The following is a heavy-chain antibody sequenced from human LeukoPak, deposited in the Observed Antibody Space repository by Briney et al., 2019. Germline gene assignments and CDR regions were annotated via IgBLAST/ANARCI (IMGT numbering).Heavy chain of an antibody. J-gene: IGHJ4*02. CDR1: GFTFSNHG. V-gene: IGHV3-23*01. D-gene: IGHD3-10*01. CDR3: AKRGTDY. CDR2: ISPRGDIT. Sequence: GGSLRLSCAASGFTFSNHGMNWVRQASGKGLEWVSGISPRGDITYYADSVKGRFTISRDNSKNTLYLQMNSLRAEDTAVYYCAKRGTDYWGQGTLVTVSS.